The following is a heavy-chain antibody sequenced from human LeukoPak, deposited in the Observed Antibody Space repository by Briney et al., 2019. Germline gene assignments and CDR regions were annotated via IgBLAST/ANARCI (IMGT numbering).Heavy chain of an antibody. Sequence: ASVKVSCKASGYTFTSYAMHWVRQAPGQRLEWMGWINAGNDNIKFSQKFQGRVTITRDTSASTAYMELSSLRSEDTAVYYCARSSAMAPIFDFWGQGTLVTVSS. CDR3: ARSSAMAPIFDF. J-gene: IGHJ4*02. V-gene: IGHV1-3*01. CDR1: GYTFTSYA. CDR2: INAGNDNI. D-gene: IGHD5-18*01.